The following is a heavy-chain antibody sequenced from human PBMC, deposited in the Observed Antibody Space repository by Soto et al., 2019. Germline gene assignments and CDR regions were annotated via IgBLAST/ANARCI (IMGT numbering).Heavy chain of an antibody. CDR3: ASRSGYDFGAFDI. Sequence: QVQLQQWGAGLLKPSETLSLTCAVYGGSFSGYYWSWIRQPPGKGLEGIGEINHSGSTNYNPSLKMRVHISVDTSKKQFSLKLSSVTAADTAVYYCASRSGYDFGAFDIWGQGTMVTVSS. CDR2: INHSGST. CDR1: GGSFSGYY. V-gene: IGHV4-34*01. J-gene: IGHJ3*02. D-gene: IGHD5-12*01.